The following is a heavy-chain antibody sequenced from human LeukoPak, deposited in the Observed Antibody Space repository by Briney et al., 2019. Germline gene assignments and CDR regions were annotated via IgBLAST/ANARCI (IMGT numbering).Heavy chain of an antibody. D-gene: IGHD4-17*01. J-gene: IGHJ4*02. Sequence: SETLSLTCAVYGGSFSSYYWSWIRQPPGKGLEWIGYIYYSGSTNYNPSLKSRVTISVDTSKNQFSLKLSSVTAADTAVYYCARLPLGGDYGVYYFDYWGQGTLVTVSS. CDR3: ARLPLGGDYGVYYFDY. CDR2: IYYSGST. V-gene: IGHV4-59*08. CDR1: GGSFSSYY.